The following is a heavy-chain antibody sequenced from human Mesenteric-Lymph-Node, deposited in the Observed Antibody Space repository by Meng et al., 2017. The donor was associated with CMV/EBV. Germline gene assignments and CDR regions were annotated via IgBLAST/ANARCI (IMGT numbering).Heavy chain of an antibody. D-gene: IGHD5-18*01. CDR1: GFTFSSYS. Sequence: GGSLRLSCAASGFTFSSYSMNWVRQAPGKGLEWVSSISSSSYIYYADSVKGRFTISRDNAKNSLYLQMNSLRAEDTAVYYCARSGYSYANWFDPWGQGTLVTVSS. CDR2: ISSSSYI. CDR3: ARSGYSYANWFDP. V-gene: IGHV3-21*01. J-gene: IGHJ5*02.